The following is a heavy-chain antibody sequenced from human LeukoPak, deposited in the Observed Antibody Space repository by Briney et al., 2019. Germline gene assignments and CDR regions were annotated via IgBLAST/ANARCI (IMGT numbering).Heavy chain of an antibody. CDR1: GFTFSSYA. CDR2: NSGSGDST. CDR3: AKPCRSGLSPFDAFDI. D-gene: IGHD6-19*01. Sequence: AGGSLRLSCAASGFTFSSYAMSWVRQAPGKGLEWVSANSGSGDSTYYADSAKGRFSISRDNSKNTLYLQMNSVRAEDTAVYYCAKPCRSGLSPFDAFDIWGQGTMVTVSS. J-gene: IGHJ3*02. V-gene: IGHV3-23*01.